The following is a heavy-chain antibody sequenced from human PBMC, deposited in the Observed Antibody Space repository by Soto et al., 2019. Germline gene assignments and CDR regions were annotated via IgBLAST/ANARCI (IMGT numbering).Heavy chain of an antibody. D-gene: IGHD2-2*01. Sequence: SETMSLTCAVYGGSFSGYYWSWIRQPPGKGLEWIGEINHSGSTNYNPSLKSRVTISVDTSKNQFSLKLSAVTAADTAVYYCARGNLPPLYCSSTSCYRKGRYYYYGMDVWGQGTTVTVSS. V-gene: IGHV4-34*01. CDR3: ARGNLPPLYCSSTSCYRKGRYYYYGMDV. J-gene: IGHJ6*02. CDR2: INHSGST. CDR1: GGSFSGYY.